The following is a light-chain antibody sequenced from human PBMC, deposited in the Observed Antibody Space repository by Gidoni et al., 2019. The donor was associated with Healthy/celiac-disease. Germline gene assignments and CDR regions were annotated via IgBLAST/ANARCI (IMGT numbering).Light chain of an antibody. J-gene: IGLJ1*01. Sequence: QSVLTQPPSVSGAPGQRVTISCTGSSANIGAGYDVHWYQQLPGKAPKLLTDDHTNRPSGVQDRFSGSRSGTSASLAITGLQAEDEADDYCQSYDTTLSAPYVFGTGTKVTVL. V-gene: IGLV1-40*01. CDR1: SANIGAGYD. CDR2: DHT. CDR3: QSYDTTLSAPYV.